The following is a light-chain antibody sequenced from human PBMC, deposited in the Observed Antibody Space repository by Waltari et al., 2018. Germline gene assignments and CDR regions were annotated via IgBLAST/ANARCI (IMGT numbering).Light chain of an antibody. J-gene: IGLJ3*02. CDR1: SGSLSTTSY. V-gene: IGLV8-61*01. CDR3: ALYMGSGIWV. Sequence: QTVVTQEPSLSVSPGGTVTLTCALSSGSLSTTSYATWYQQTPGHAPRTLVYKANAGASGVPERCAGSILGNTAALTITGAEADDESVYYCALYMGSGIWVFGGGTRLTGL. CDR2: KAN.